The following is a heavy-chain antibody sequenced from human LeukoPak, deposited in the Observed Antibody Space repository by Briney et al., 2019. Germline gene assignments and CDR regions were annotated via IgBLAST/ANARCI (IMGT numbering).Heavy chain of an antibody. CDR3: VRQASSD. CDR2: IYYSGNT. CDR1: GGSISTYY. J-gene: IGHJ1*01. Sequence: SETLSLTCTVSGGSISTYYWTWIRQPPGKGLEWIGYIYYSGNTNYNPSLKSRVTISLDTSKKQISLNLRSVTAADTAVYYCVRQASSDWGQGTLVTVSS. V-gene: IGHV4-59*08.